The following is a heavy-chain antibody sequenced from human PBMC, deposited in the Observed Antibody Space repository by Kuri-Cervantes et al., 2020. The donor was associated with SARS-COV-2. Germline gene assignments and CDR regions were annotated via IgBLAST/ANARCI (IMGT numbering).Heavy chain of an antibody. CDR3: ARLTIFGVDPGWFDP. CDR1: GFTFSSYA. Sequence: GESLKISCAASGFTFSSYAMHWVRQAPGKGLEWVAVISYDGSNKYYADSVKGRFTISRDNSKNTLYLQMNSLRAEDTAVYYCARLTIFGVDPGWFDPWGQGTLVTVSS. CDR2: ISYDGSNK. J-gene: IGHJ5*02. D-gene: IGHD3-3*01. V-gene: IGHV3-30*04.